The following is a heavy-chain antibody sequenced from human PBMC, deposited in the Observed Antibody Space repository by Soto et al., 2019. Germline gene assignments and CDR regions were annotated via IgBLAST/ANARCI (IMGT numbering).Heavy chain of an antibody. J-gene: IGHJ6*02. CDR2: INPGDSDT. V-gene: IGHV5-51*01. CDR3: ARQYGGYYGMDV. Sequence: PGESLKISCEASGYNFANYWIVWVRQMPGRGLEWMGIINPGDSDTRYSTSFQGQVTISADKSISTTYLQWNRLEASDTAMYYCARQYGGYYGMDVWGQGTTVTVSS. D-gene: IGHD4-17*01. CDR1: GYNFANYW.